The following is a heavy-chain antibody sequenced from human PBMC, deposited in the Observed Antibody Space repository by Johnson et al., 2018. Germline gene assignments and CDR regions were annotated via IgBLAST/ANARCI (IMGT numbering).Heavy chain of an antibody. Sequence: QVQLQESGPGLVRPSETLSLTCTVSGASVSRGSYYWTWIRQSPGKGLEYIGYMYYTGSTNYNPSLKSRVTISGDTSKNQFSLKLSSVTAADTAVYYCARSKGYTSGRYYHYAMDVWGQGTTVTVSS. CDR3: ARSKGYTSGRYYHYAMDV. CDR2: MYYTGST. V-gene: IGHV4-61*01. J-gene: IGHJ6*02. CDR1: GASVSRGSYY. D-gene: IGHD5-12*01.